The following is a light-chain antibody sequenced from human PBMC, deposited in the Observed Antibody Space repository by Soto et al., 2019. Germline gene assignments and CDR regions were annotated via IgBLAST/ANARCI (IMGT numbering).Light chain of an antibody. CDR2: EVT. Sequence: QSVLTQPPSASGSPGQSVTISCTGTSSDVGNYNYVSWYQQHPGKAPKLMIYEVTRRPSGVPDRFSGSKSGNTASLTVSGLQTEEEADYFCRSYAGNSGLFGTGTKLTVL. CDR3: RSYAGNSGL. J-gene: IGLJ2*01. V-gene: IGLV2-8*01. CDR1: SSDVGNYNY.